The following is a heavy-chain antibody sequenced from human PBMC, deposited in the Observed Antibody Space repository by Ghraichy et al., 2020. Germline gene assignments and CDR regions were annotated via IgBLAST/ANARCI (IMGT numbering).Heavy chain of an antibody. CDR1: GFTFSSYS. CDR2: ISSSSSYI. V-gene: IGHV3-21*01. D-gene: IGHD3-9*01. Sequence: GGSLRLSCAASGFTFSSYSMNWVRQAPGKGLEWVSSISSSSSYIYYADSVKGRFTISRDNAKNSLYLQMNSLRAKDTAVYYCARDNLIYYDILTGYYWAGMDVWGQGTTVTVSS. CDR3: ARDNLIYYDILTGYYWAGMDV. J-gene: IGHJ6*02.